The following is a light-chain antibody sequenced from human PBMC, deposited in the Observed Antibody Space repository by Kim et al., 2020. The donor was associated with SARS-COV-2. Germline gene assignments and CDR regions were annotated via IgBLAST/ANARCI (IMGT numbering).Light chain of an antibody. CDR1: TTGVGSYNL. CDR3: CSYAGTPYI. CDR2: EVT. Sequence: GQSNTISCTGHTTGVGSYNLVSWYQQLPGKAPQLLIYEVTKRPSGVSARFSGSKSGNTASLTISGLQAEDEGYFYCCSYAGTPYIFGSGTKVTVL. V-gene: IGLV2-23*02. J-gene: IGLJ1*01.